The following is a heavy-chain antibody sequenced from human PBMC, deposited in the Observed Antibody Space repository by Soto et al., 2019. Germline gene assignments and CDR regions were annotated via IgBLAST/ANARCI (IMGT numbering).Heavy chain of an antibody. Sequence: QVQLVQSGAEVKKPGASVKVSCKASGFTFTTYDFTWVRQATGHWLEWMGWMNPNNGNTGSAQKFQGRLTMTRNTSISTAYMELSGLRSEDTAVYYCARRKERSGPYYIDLWGQGTLVTVSS. CDR1: GFTFTTYD. V-gene: IGHV1-8*01. D-gene: IGHD6-25*01. CDR3: ARRKERSGPYYIDL. J-gene: IGHJ4*02. CDR2: MNPNNGNT.